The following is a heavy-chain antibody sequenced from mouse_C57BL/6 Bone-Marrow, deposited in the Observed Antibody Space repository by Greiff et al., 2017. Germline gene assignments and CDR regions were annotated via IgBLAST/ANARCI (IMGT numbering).Heavy chain of an antibody. D-gene: IGHD2-3*01. J-gene: IGHJ2*01. CDR3: TTGDDGYYFYYFDY. Sequence: VQLQQSGAELVRPGASVKLSCTASGFNIKDDYMHWVKQRPEQGLEWIGWIDPENGDTESASKFQGKATITADTSSNTAYLQLSSLTSEDTAVYYCTTGDDGYYFYYFDYWGQGTTLTVSS. CDR1: GFNIKDDY. CDR2: IDPENGDT. V-gene: IGHV14-4*01.